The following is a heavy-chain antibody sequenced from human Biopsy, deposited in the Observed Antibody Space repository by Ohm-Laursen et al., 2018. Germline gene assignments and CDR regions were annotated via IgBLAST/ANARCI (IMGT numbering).Heavy chain of an antibody. CDR1: GYTFTDYS. J-gene: IGHJ3*02. CDR3: ARDRMVTIITLVRADTFDI. D-gene: IGHD3-10*01. V-gene: IGHV1-2*06. CDR2: VNPNSGAT. Sequence: ASVKVSCKASGYTFTDYSLHWVRQAPGQGLEWMGRVNPNSGATNYAQKFQGRVTMISDTSISTAYIELRRLISDDTAVYFCARDRMVTIITLVRADTFDIWGQGTLVSVSS.